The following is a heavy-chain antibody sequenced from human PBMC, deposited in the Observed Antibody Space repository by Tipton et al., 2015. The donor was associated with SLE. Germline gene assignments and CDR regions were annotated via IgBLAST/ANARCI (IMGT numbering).Heavy chain of an antibody. CDR2: IFPGDSDT. Sequence: VQLVQSGVEVKKPGESLKISCKASGYIFANSWIGWVRQMPGKGLEWVGIIFPGDSDTRYRPSFQGQVTISVDKSITTAFLQWSSLKASGSAIYYCARRGGSLNFFDYWGQGTLVTVSS. CDR3: ARRGGSLNFFDY. CDR1: GYIFANSW. D-gene: IGHD3-16*01. V-gene: IGHV5-51*03. J-gene: IGHJ4*02.